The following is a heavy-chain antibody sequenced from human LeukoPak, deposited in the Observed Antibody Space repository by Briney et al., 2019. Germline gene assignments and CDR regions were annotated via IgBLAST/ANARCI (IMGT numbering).Heavy chain of an antibody. V-gene: IGHV1-69*01. CDR2: IIPVFGTT. D-gene: IGHD5-18*01. CDR3: ARDRVYSYGPPGVDY. J-gene: IGHJ4*02. CDR1: GGTFSSYA. Sequence: ASVKVSCKASGGTFSSYAVSWVRQAPGQGLEWMGGIIPVFGTTNYAQKFQDRLTITADESTSTAYMELRSLRSDDTAVYYCARDRVYSYGPPGVDYWGQGTQVTVSS.